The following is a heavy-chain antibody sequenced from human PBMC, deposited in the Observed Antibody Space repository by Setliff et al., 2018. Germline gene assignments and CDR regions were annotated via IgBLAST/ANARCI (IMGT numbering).Heavy chain of an antibody. CDR2: IIPIFGTA. D-gene: IGHD1-26*01. J-gene: IGHJ6*03. Sequence: SVKVSCKASGGTFSSYAISWVRQAPGQGLEWMGGIIPIFGTANYAQKFQGRVTMTRDTSISTAYMELSRLRSDDTAVYYCARGRGSYYYYMDVWGKGTTVTVSS. CDR1: GGTFSSYA. V-gene: IGHV1-69*05. CDR3: ARGRGSYYYYMDV.